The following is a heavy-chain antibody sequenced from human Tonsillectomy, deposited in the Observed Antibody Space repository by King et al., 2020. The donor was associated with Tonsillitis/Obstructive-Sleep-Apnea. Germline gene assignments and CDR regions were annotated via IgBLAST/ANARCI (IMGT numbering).Heavy chain of an antibody. Sequence: VQLQESGPGLVKPSETLSLTCTVSGGSISNYFWSWIRQSPGKGLEWIGDIYYSGSTRYNPSLKRRVTISLDTSKNQFSLKLSSVTAADTAVYYCARDNSSLPLYYYAMDVWGQGTTVTVSS. CDR2: IYYSGST. CDR3: ARDNSSLPLYYYAMDV. J-gene: IGHJ6*02. CDR1: GGSISNYF. V-gene: IGHV4-59*01. D-gene: IGHD3-10*01.